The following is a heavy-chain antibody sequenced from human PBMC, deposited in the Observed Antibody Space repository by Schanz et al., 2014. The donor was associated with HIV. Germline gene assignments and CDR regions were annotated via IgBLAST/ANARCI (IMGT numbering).Heavy chain of an antibody. CDR3: AKVAIHSSGWLPFDY. CDR1: GFTVSNNH. V-gene: IGHV3-53*01. CDR2: IYSAGTT. Sequence: QLVESGGGLIQPGGSLRLSCVFSGFTVSNNHLSWVRQAPGKGLEWGSIIYSAGTTYYTDSVKGRFTISRDNSKNTLYLQMNSLGAEDTAVYYCAKVAIHSSGWLPFDYWGQGTLVTVSS. J-gene: IGHJ4*02. D-gene: IGHD6-19*01.